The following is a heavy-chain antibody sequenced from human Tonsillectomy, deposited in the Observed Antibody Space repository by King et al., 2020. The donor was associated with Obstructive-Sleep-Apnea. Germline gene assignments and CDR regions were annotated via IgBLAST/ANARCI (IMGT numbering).Heavy chain of an antibody. CDR1: GYTFTSYD. CDR2: MNPNSANT. CDR3: ARGHIYAFDV. V-gene: IGHV1-8*01. D-gene: IGHD2-21*01. Sequence: QLVQSGAEVKKPGASVKVSCKASGYTFTSYDINWVRQATGQGLEWMGGMNPNSANTGYAKKFQGKVTMTRNTSISTAYLELSGLRSDDTAVYYCARGHIYAFDVWGQGTMVTVSS. J-gene: IGHJ3*01.